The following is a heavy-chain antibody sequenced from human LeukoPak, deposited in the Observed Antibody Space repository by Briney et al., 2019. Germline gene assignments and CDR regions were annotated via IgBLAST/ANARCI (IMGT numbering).Heavy chain of an antibody. J-gene: IGHJ4*02. CDR1: GFTFSGLY. CDR2: IRNKANSYTT. D-gene: IGHD1-26*01. CDR3: AREWDSGSYYLGYFDY. V-gene: IGHV3-72*01. Sequence: GGSLRLSCAASGFTFSGLYMAWVRQAPGKGLEWVGRIRNKANSYTTEYAASVKGRFTISRDDSKNSLYLQMNSLKCEDTAVYYCAREWDSGSYYLGYFDYWGQGTLVTVSS.